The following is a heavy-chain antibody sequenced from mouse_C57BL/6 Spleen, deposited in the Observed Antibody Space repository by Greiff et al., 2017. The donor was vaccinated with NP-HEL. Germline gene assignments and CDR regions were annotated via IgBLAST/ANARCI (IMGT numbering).Heavy chain of an antibody. V-gene: IGHV1-7*01. CDR3: ARWEYGYDDAMDY. Sequence: QVQLQQSGAELAKPGASVKLSCKASGYTFTSYWMHWVKQRPGQGLEWIGYINPSSGYTKYNQKFKVKATLTADKSSSTAYMQLSSLTYEDSAVYYCARWEYGYDDAMDYWGQGTSVTVSS. CDR2: INPSSGYT. D-gene: IGHD2-2*01. CDR1: GYTFTSYW. J-gene: IGHJ4*01.